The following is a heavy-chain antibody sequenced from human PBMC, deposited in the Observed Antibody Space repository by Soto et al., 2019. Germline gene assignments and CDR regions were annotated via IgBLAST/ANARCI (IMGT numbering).Heavy chain of an antibody. CDR2: IYSGGST. J-gene: IGHJ5*02. Sequence: EVQLVESGGGLVQPGGSLRLSCAASGFTVSSNYMSWVRQAPGKGLEWVSVIYSGGSTYYADSVKGRFTISRDNSKNTLYLQMNSLRAEDTDVYYCARDRGAIGWNWFDPWGQGTLVTVSS. CDR1: GFTVSSNY. D-gene: IGHD2-21*01. CDR3: ARDRGAIGWNWFDP. V-gene: IGHV3-66*01.